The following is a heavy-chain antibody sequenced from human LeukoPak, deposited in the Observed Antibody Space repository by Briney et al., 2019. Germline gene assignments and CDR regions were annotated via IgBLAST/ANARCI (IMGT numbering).Heavy chain of an antibody. CDR1: GYSFGNRW. CDR3: ARGAYGSGSSYNYYGMNV. V-gene: IGHV5-51*01. J-gene: IGHJ6*02. D-gene: IGHD3-10*01. Sequence: GGSLKISCEGSGYSFGNRWIGWVRQMPGKGLEWMGIIYPDDSDTIYKPSFEGQVTISADTSLSTAYLQWSSLEASDTAMYYCARGAYGSGSSYNYYGMNVWGQGTTVTVSS. CDR2: IYPDDSDT.